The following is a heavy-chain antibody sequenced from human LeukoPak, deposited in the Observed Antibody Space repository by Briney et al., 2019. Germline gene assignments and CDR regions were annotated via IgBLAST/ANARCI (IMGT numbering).Heavy chain of an antibody. CDR3: ARAVISFGGTIAKGFDC. D-gene: IGHD3-16*02. J-gene: IGHJ4*02. CDR2: VYYSGST. Sequence: SETLSLTCTVSGGSLSTYHWSSIRQPPGKRPEWISYVYYSGSTDYSPSLKDRATISVDTSMNQFSLSLSSVTAADTAIYYCARAVISFGGTIAKGFDCWGQGTLVTVSS. CDR1: GGSLSTYH. V-gene: IGHV4-59*01.